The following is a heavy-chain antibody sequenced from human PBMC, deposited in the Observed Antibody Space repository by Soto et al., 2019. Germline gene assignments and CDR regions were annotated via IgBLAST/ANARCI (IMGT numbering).Heavy chain of an antibody. CDR2: TYYRSNWYT. V-gene: IGHV6-1*01. CDR1: GDSVSSTSTA. CDR3: ARGSYYSGWV. J-gene: IGHJ4*02. Sequence: PSQTLSLTCAISGDSVSSTSTAWSWIRQSPSRGLEWLGRTYYRSNWYTDYAVSVKSRITISPDTSKNQFSLQLNSVTPEDTAVYYCARGSYYSGWVWGQGTLVT. D-gene: IGHD6-19*01.